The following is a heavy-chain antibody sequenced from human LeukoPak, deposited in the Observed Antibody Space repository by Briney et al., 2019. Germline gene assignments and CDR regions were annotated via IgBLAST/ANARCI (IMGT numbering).Heavy chain of an antibody. J-gene: IGHJ5*02. CDR1: GFTFDDYA. CDR2: ISWNSGSI. Sequence: HTGRSLRLSCAASGFTFDDYAMHWVRQAPGKGLEWVSGISWNSGSIGYADSVKGRFTISRDNSKNTLYLQMNSLRAEDTAVYYCAKDLRGYYYDSSGYYRPWGQGTLVTVSS. D-gene: IGHD3-22*01. V-gene: IGHV3-9*01. CDR3: AKDLRGYYYDSSGYYRP.